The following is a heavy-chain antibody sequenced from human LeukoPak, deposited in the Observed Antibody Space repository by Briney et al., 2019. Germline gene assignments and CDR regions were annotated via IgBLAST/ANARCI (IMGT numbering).Heavy chain of an antibody. CDR1: GGSISTYY. CDR3: ARDMDSRGYYDILTGYYTGGRHAFDI. V-gene: IGHV4-4*07. Sequence: PSETLSLTCTVSGGSISTYYWSWIRQPAGKGLEWIGLIYASGSTNYNPSLKSRVTMSVDTSKNQFSLKLSSVTAADTAVYYCARDMDSRGYYDILTGYYTGGRHAFDIWGQGTMVTVSS. CDR2: IYASGST. D-gene: IGHD3-9*01. J-gene: IGHJ3*02.